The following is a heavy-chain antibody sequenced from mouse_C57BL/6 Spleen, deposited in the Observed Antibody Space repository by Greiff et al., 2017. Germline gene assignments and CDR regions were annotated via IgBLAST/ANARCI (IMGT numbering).Heavy chain of an antibody. J-gene: IGHJ2*01. CDR2: LNPNDGTT. D-gene: IGHD2-4*01. Sequence: EVQLQQSGPELVKPGASVKISCQASGYSFPDYNMNWVKQSNGKSLEWIGVLNPNDGTTSYNQKFKCKATLTVDQSFSTAYMQRNSLTSEDSAVYYCARGGLRSYFDYWGQGTTLTFSS. V-gene: IGHV1-39*01. CDR1: GYSFPDYN. CDR3: ARGGLRSYFDY.